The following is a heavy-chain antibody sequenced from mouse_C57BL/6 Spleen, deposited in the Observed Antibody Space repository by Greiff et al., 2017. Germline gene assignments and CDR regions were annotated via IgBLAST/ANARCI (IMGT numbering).Heavy chain of an antibody. CDR1: GYTFTSYW. J-gene: IGHJ2*01. D-gene: IGHD2-4*01. V-gene: IGHV1-69*01. CDR2: IDPSDSYT. CDR3: ARSDYLLDY. Sequence: QVQLQQPGAELVMPGASVKLSCKASGYTFTSYWMHWVKQRPGPGLEWLGEIDPSDSYTNYTQQFKGKSTSTVDKSTRTSCMQLNRLTSEYSAVYYCARSDYLLDYWGQGTTLTVSS.